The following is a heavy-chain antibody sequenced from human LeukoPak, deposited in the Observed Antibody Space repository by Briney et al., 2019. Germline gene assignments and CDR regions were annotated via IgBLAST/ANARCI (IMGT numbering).Heavy chain of an antibody. CDR2: ISGSGGST. Sequence: AGGSLRLSCAASGFTFSSYAMSWVRQAPGKGLEWVSAISGSGGSTYYADSVKGRFTISRDNSKNTLYLQMNSLRAEDTAVYYCAKGPKRDYYDSSVNRYWGQGTLVTVSS. V-gene: IGHV3-23*01. D-gene: IGHD3-22*01. CDR3: AKGPKRDYYDSSVNRY. CDR1: GFTFSSYA. J-gene: IGHJ4*02.